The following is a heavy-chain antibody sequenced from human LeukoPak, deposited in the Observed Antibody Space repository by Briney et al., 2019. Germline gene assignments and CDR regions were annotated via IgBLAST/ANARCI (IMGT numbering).Heavy chain of an antibody. V-gene: IGHV1-3*01. D-gene: IGHD1-26*01. Sequence: ASVKVSCKASGYTFTSYTIHWVRQAPGQRLEWMGWISAGNGNTKYSQNFQGRVTFISNTSATTAFMELSSLRSEDAAVYYCARDSGSGNNDYWGQGTLVTVSS. CDR2: ISAGNGNT. CDR1: GYTFTSYT. CDR3: ARDSGSGNNDY. J-gene: IGHJ4*02.